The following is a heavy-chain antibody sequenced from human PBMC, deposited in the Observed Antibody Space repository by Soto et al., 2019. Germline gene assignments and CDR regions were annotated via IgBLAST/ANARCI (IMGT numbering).Heavy chain of an antibody. D-gene: IGHD4-17*01. CDR1: GFTFSSYA. CDR3: AKDRSLTPLRGYAFDI. Sequence: GGSLRLSCAASGFTFSSYAMSWVRQAPGKGLEWVSAISGSGGNTYYADSVKGRFTISRDNSKNTLYLQMNSLRAEDTAVYYCAKDRSLTPLRGYAFDIWGQGTMVTVSS. V-gene: IGHV3-23*01. CDR2: ISGSGGNT. J-gene: IGHJ3*02.